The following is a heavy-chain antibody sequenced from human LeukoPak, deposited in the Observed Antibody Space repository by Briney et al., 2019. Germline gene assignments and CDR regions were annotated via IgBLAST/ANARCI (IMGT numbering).Heavy chain of an antibody. CDR2: ISHDGSND. CDR3: ARDPRRYYYDSSGYYYNY. CDR1: GFTFSSYA. Sequence: GVSLTLSCAASGFTFSSYAMYWVRQAPGKGPEWVAVISHDGSNDYYADSVKGRFTISRDNSKNTLYLQINSLRAEDTAVYDCARDPRRYYYDSSGYYYNYWGQGTLVTVSS. V-gene: IGHV3-30-3*01. D-gene: IGHD3-22*01. J-gene: IGHJ4*02.